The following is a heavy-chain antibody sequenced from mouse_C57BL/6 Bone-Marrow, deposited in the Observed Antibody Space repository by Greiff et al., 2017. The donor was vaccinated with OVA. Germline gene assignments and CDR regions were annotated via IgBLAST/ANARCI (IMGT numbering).Heavy chain of an antibody. CDR1: GYTFTSYT. D-gene: IGHD1-1*01. CDR3: ASHYYGSSYDYAMDY. V-gene: IGHV1-4*01. J-gene: IGHJ4*01. CDR2: INPSSGYT. Sequence: QVQLQQSGAELARPGASVKMSCKASGYTFTSYTMHWVKQRPGQGLEWIGYINPSSGYTKYNQKFKDKATLTADKSSSTAYMQLSSLTSEDSAVYYCASHYYGSSYDYAMDYWGQGTSVTVSS.